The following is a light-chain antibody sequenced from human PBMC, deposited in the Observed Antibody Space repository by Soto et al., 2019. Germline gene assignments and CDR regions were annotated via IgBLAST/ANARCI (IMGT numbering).Light chain of an antibody. CDR2: EAS. J-gene: IGKJ5*01. CDR1: QSVGNN. CDR3: QQRSSWPQVT. V-gene: IGKV3-11*01. Sequence: EIVLTQSPATLSLSPGERATLSCRASQSVGNNLAWYQQKPGQAPGLLIYEASTRATGIPARFSGSGSGTDFTLTISSLEPEDFAVYYCQQRSSWPQVTFGQGTRLEIK.